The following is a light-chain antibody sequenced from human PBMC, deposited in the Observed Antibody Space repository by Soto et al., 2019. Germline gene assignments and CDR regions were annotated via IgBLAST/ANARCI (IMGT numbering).Light chain of an antibody. CDR2: AAS. V-gene: IGKV1D-12*01. CDR1: QRLNGW. CDR3: HQANSFPFT. Sequence: DIQITPSPSDVSSSVGDRVTITCRASQRLNGWLAWYQQKPGEAPKLLIYAASNLQSGVPSRFSGSGYVTDFTLTISSLQPEDFATYYCHQANSFPFTFGPGTKVDIK. J-gene: IGKJ3*01.